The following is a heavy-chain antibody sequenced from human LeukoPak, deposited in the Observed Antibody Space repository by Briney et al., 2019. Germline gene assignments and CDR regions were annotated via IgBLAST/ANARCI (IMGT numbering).Heavy chain of an antibody. D-gene: IGHD3-22*01. J-gene: IGHJ1*01. CDR2: IYTNGST. CDR3: ARINYYDSSGYSFQH. V-gene: IGHV4-4*09. Sequence: SETLSLTCTVSGGSISSYYWSWIRQPPGKGLEWIGYIYTNGSTNYNPSLKSRVTISVDTSKNQFSLKLSSVTAADTAVYYCARINYYDSSGYSFQHWGQGTLVTVSS. CDR1: GGSISSYY.